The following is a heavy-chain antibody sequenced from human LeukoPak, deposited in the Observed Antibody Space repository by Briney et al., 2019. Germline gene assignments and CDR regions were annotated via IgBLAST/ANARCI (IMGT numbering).Heavy chain of an antibody. D-gene: IGHD3-9*01. CDR1: GFTVSTNY. CDR2: ISSGGET. CDR3: ARANFLTGYDFDY. V-gene: IGHV3-53*01. Sequence: PGGSLRLSCAASGFTVSTNYMSWVRQAPGKGLEWVSLISSGGETYYADSVKGRFSISRDNSKNTLHLQTNSLRAEDTAVYYCARANFLTGYDFDYWGQGTLVTVSS. J-gene: IGHJ4*02.